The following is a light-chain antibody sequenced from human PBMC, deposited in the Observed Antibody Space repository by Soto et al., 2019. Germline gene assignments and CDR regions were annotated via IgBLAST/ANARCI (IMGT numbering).Light chain of an antibody. CDR1: SRDVGGYNY. V-gene: IGLV2-8*01. CDR2: EVS. J-gene: IGLJ1*01. Sequence: QSVLTQPPSASGPPGQSVTISCTGTSRDVGGYNYVSWYQQHPGKAPKLMIYEVSKRPSGVPDRFSGSKSGNTASLTVSGLQAEDEADYYCSSYAGSNNYVFGTGTKVTVL. CDR3: SSYAGSNNYV.